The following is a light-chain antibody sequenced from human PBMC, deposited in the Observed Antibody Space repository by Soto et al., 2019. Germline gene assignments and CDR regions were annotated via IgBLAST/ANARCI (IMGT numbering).Light chain of an antibody. CDR2: IND. V-gene: IGLV1-44*01. Sequence: QSVLTQPPSVSGTPGQRVIISCSGSRSNIGSNSVNWYQQLPGTAPKLLIYINDQRPSGVPDRFSGSTSGTSVSLAISGLQSEDEDDYYCASWDDRLKGYVFGTGTKATVL. CDR3: ASWDDRLKGYV. J-gene: IGLJ1*01. CDR1: RSNIGSNS.